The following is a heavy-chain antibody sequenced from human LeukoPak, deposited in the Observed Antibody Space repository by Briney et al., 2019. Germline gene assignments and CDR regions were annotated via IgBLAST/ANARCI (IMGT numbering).Heavy chain of an antibody. CDR3: ARETGGGDSYGV. CDR2: IYHSGST. CDR1: GGSISSGDYY. V-gene: IGHV4-31*03. Sequence: KSSETLSLTCTVSGGSISSGDYYWTWIRQHPGKGLEWIGYIYHSGSTYYNPSLKSRATISLDTSKNQFSLKLSSVTPADTAVYYCARETGGGDSYGVWGQGILVTVSS. J-gene: IGHJ4*02. D-gene: IGHD5-18*01.